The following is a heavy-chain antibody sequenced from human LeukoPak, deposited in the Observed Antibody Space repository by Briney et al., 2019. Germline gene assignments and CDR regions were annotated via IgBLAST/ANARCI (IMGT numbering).Heavy chain of an antibody. D-gene: IGHD3-16*01. CDR2: ISSSSSYI. Sequence: GGSLRLSRAASGFTFSSYSMNWVRQAPGKGLEWVSSISSSSSYIYYADSVKGRFTISRDNAKNSLYLQMNSLRVEDTAVYYCARDLSHGLGYWGQGTLVTVSS. CDR1: GFTFSSYS. CDR3: ARDLSHGLGY. V-gene: IGHV3-21*01. J-gene: IGHJ4*02.